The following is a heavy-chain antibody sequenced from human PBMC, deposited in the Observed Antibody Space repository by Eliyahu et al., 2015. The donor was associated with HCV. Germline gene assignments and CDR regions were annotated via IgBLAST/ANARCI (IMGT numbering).Heavy chain of an antibody. CDR1: GGSIRRGGYY. J-gene: IGHJ4*02. V-gene: IGHV4-31*03. Sequence: QVQLQESGPGLVKPSQPLSLTCPFSGGSIRRGGYYXSWIRQHPGKGLEWIGYIYYSGSTYYNPSLKSRVTISVDTSKNQFSLKLSSVTAADTAVYYCAVSLPIWYYYDSSGYYPFDYWGQGTLVTVSS. CDR2: IYYSGST. D-gene: IGHD3-22*01. CDR3: AVSLPIWYYYDSSGYYPFDY.